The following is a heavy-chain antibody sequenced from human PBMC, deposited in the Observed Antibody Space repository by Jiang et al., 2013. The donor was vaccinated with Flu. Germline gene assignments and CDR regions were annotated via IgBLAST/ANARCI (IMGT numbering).Heavy chain of an antibody. V-gene: IGHV4-30-4*01. CDR3: AAATSVTMWAFAI. Sequence: GSGLVKPPQTLSLTCTVSGGSISSGDFFWSWFRLPPGKSLEWIGYIYENGRTYYNPSLESRVTISLDTSKNQFSLQLSSVTVADTALYYCAAATSVTMWAFAIWGQGTMVNVSS. CDR2: IYENGRT. CDR1: GGSISSGDFF. D-gene: IGHD3-10*02. J-gene: IGHJ3*02.